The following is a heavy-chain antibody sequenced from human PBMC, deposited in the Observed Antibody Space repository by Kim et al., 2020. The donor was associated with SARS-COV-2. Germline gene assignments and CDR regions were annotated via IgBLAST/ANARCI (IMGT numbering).Heavy chain of an antibody. Sequence: GGSLRLSCAASGFTFSSYGMHWVRQAPGKGLAWVAVIWYDGSSTYYADSVKGRFTISRDNSKNTLYLQMNSLRAEDTAVYFCARDYDLNYPMYYFDYWGQGTLVTVSS. J-gene: IGHJ4*02. V-gene: IGHV3-33*01. CDR2: IWYDGSST. D-gene: IGHD1-7*01. CDR3: ARDYDLNYPMYYFDY. CDR1: GFTFSSYG.